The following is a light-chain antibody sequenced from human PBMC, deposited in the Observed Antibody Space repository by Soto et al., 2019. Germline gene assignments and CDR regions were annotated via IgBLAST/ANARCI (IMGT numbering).Light chain of an antibody. CDR1: QNVGNN. V-gene: IGKV3-20*01. Sequence: EIVLTQSPGTLSLSPGERATLSCRASQNVGNNLVWYQQKPGQAPRLLIYGASNRATGIPDRFSGSGSGTDFTLTISRLEPEDFAVYYCQQYGSSGTFGQGTKVDIK. CDR3: QQYGSSGT. CDR2: GAS. J-gene: IGKJ1*01.